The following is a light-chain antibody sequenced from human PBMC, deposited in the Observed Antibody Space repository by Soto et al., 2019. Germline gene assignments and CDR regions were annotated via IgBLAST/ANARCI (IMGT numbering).Light chain of an antibody. J-gene: IGKJ4*01. CDR3: QQSYSTPPALT. CDR1: QSISSY. CDR2: AAS. Sequence: DIQMTQSPSSLSASVGDRVTITCRASQSISSYLNWYQQKPGKAPKLLIYAASSLQSGVPSRFSGSGSGTDFTLTIGSLQPEDFATYYCQQSYSTPPALTFGGGTKVEIK. V-gene: IGKV1-39*01.